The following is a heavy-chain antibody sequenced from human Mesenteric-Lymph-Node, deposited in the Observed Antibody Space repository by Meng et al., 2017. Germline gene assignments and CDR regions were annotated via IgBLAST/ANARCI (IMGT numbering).Heavy chain of an antibody. CDR2: ISWNSGSI. D-gene: IGHD3-22*01. CDR1: GFTFDDYA. CDR3: ARMGDYDRSGYYYKFDY. J-gene: IGHJ4*02. Sequence: GGPLRLSCAASGFTFDDYAMHWVRQAPGKGLEWVSGISWNSGSIGYADSVKGRFTISRDNAKNSLYLQMNSLRVEDTAVYFCARMGDYDRSGYYYKFDYWGQGALVTVSS. V-gene: IGHV3-9*01.